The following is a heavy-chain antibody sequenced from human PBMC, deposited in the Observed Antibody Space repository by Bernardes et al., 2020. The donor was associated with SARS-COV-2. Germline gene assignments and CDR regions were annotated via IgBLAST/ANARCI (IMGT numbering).Heavy chain of an antibody. CDR2: IYSGGST. V-gene: IGHV3-53*01. Sequence: GGSLRLSCAASGFTVSSNYMSWVRQSPGKGLEWVSVIYSGGSTYYADSVRGRFTISRDDSKNTLSHQMNSLRADDTAIYYCARDYGAWYFDYWGQGTLVTVSS. J-gene: IGHJ4*02. CDR3: ARDYGAWYFDY. D-gene: IGHD4-17*01. CDR1: GFTVSSNY.